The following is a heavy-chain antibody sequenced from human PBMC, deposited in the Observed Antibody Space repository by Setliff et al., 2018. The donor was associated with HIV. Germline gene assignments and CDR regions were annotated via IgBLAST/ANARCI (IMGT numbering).Heavy chain of an antibody. CDR1: GFTFSTYP. Sequence: GGSLRLSCAASGFTFSTYPMHWVRQAPGEGLEWVAIISKDGSNEYYADSVRGRFTISRDNSKNTLYLQMNSLRPEDTAVYYCTRGSLGDYRDQYHNMDIWGKGTTVTVSS. CDR2: ISKDGSNE. CDR3: TRGSLGDYRDQYHNMDI. J-gene: IGHJ6*03. D-gene: IGHD4-17*01. V-gene: IGHV3-30*04.